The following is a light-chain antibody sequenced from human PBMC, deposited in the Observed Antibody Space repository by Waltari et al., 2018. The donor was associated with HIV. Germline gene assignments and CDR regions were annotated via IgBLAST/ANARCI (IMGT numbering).Light chain of an antibody. Sequence: QSALTQPASISGSPGQSVTISCNGSGTDFGTHNLVSWYQHRPDQAPKLIIFEVKKRPPDISSLFPASMTGNPASLTISGLQSEDEAHYDCCSYTTYTPFRVFGEATKLTVL. J-gene: IGLJ3*02. CDR1: GTDFGTHNL. CDR3: CSYTTYTPFRV. CDR2: EVK. V-gene: IGLV2-23*02.